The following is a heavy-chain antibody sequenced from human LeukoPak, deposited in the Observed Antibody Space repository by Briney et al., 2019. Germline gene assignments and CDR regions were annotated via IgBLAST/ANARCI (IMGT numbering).Heavy chain of an antibody. Sequence: PSETLSLTCSVSGGSISSYYWSWIRQPAGKGLEWIGRIYTSGSTNYNPSLKSRVTMSVHTSKNQFSLKLSSVTAADTAVYYCARDLRWEQRGAFDIWGQGTMVTVSS. CDR3: ARDLRWEQRGAFDI. CDR2: IYTSGST. J-gene: IGHJ3*02. V-gene: IGHV4-4*07. D-gene: IGHD1-26*01. CDR1: GGSISSYY.